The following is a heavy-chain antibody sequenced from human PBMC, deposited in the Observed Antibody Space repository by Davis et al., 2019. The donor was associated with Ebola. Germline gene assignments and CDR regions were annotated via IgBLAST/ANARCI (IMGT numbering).Heavy chain of an antibody. D-gene: IGHD3-16*01. J-gene: IGHJ6*02. Sequence: GESLKISCAASGFPFSDYYMSWIRQAPGKGLEWVSYISSSCSTIYYADSAKGRFTISRDNAKNSLYLQMNTLRAEDTAVYYCARDRPLDFFFGDYYGMDVWGQGTTVTVSS. CDR3: ARDRPLDFFFGDYYGMDV. CDR1: GFPFSDYY. V-gene: IGHV3-11*04. CDR2: ISSSCSTI.